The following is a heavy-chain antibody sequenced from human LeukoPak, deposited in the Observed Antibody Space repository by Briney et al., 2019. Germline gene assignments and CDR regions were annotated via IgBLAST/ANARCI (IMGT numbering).Heavy chain of an antibody. CDR1: GFTFSTYR. Sequence: PGRSLRLSCAASGFTFSTYRMHWVRQVPGTGLVWVSRTNEDGSITDYADSVKGRFTISRDNSKDTLYLQMNSLRAEDTAVYYCGRDLGGRGGAWGQGILVTVSP. CDR2: TNEDGSIT. J-gene: IGHJ5*02. D-gene: IGHD3-16*01. V-gene: IGHV3-74*01. CDR3: GRDLGGRGGA.